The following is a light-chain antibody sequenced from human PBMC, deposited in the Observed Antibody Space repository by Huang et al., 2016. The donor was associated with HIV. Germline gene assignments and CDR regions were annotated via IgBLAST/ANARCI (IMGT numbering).Light chain of an antibody. CDR3: QQYNNWPPWT. CDR1: QSFSSN. Sequence: EIVMTQSPATLSVSPGERATFSCRASQSFSSNLAWYQQKPGQAPRLLIYGASTRATGIPARFSGGGSGTEFTLTISSLQSEDFAVYYCQQYNNWPPWTFGQGTKVEIK. V-gene: IGKV3-15*01. CDR2: GAS. J-gene: IGKJ1*01.